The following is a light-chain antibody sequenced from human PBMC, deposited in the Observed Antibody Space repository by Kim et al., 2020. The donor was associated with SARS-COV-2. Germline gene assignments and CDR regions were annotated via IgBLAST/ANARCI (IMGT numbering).Light chain of an antibody. CDR3: NSRDSSGNHLV. CDR1: SRRSDY. J-gene: IGLJ3*02. Sequence: AVEQEVRIEGQGDSRRSDYAGGYQQKPGQAPVLVIYGKNNRPSGIPDRFSGSSSGNTASLTITGAQAEDEADYYCNSRDSSGNHLVFGGGTKLTVL. V-gene: IGLV3-19*01. CDR2: GKN.